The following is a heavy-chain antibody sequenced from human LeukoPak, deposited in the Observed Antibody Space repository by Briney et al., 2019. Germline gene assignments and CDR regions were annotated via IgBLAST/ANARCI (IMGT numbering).Heavy chain of an antibody. CDR3: TRADCSSSTCYLRRSWFDP. J-gene: IGHJ5*02. D-gene: IGHD2-2*01. CDR1: GFTLSNYD. V-gene: IGHV3-21*01. CDR2: ISTSSRYV. Sequence: PGGSLRLSCAASGFTLSNYDMIWVRQAPGKGLEWVSSISTSSRYVYYKDSVRGRFTISRDDAKNSLYLEMNSLRAEDTAVYYCTRADCSSSTCYLRRSWFDPWGQGTLVTVSS.